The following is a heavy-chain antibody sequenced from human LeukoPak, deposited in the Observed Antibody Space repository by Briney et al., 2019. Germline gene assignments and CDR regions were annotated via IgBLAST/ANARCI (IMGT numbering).Heavy chain of an antibody. V-gene: IGHV3-30*02. D-gene: IGHD3-3*01. Sequence: PGGSLRLSCAASTFSFSTYGMHWVRQAPGKGLEWVAFIQYDGSIKLYGDSVKVRFTISRDNAKKSLYLKMDSLRAEDTAVYYCARGDPDISFGVAGEAFDIWGQGTMVTVSS. CDR2: IQYDGSIK. CDR3: ARGDPDISFGVAGEAFDI. CDR1: TFSFSTYG. J-gene: IGHJ3*02.